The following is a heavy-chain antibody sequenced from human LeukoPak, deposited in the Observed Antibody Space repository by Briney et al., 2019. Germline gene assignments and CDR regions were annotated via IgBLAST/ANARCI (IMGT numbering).Heavy chain of an antibody. V-gene: IGHV4-34*01. CDR1: GVPFGNYC. CDR2: INHSGYT. CDR3: TRAVAGHPD. Sequence: PSETLSLTCAVSGVPFGNYCWSWVRQSPRQGLEWIGEINHSGYTNYNPSLKSRVTMSIDTSKNQFSLRLTSVTAADTGVYYCTRAVAGHPDWGQGTLVTVSS. D-gene: IGHD5-12*01. J-gene: IGHJ4*02.